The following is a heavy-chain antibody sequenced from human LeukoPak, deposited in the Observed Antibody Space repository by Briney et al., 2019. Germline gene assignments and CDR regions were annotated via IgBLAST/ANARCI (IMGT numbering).Heavy chain of an antibody. V-gene: IGHV3-23*01. Sequence: PGGSLRLSCAASGFTFSSYTMTWVRQAPGKGLEWVSGISGSGDSTYYADSVKGRFTISRDNAKNSLYLQMNSLRAEDTAVYYCARKQQTVKSGPDYWGQGTLVTVSS. D-gene: IGHD6-13*01. CDR3: ARKQQTVKSGPDY. CDR1: GFTFSSYT. CDR2: ISGSGDST. J-gene: IGHJ4*02.